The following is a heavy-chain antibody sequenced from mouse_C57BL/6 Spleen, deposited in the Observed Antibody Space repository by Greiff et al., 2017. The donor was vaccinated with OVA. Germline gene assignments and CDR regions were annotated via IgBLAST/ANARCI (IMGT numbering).Heavy chain of an antibody. D-gene: IGHD5-1*01. CDR3: ARSETYPYCDY. V-gene: IGHV1-80*01. Sequence: QVQLQQSGAELVKPGASVKISCKASGYAFSSYWMNWVKQRPGKGLEWIGQIYPGDGDTNYNGKFKGKATLTADKSSSTAYMQLSSLTSEDSAVYFCARSETYPYCDYWGQGTTLTVSS. J-gene: IGHJ2*01. CDR2: IYPGDGDT. CDR1: GYAFSSYW.